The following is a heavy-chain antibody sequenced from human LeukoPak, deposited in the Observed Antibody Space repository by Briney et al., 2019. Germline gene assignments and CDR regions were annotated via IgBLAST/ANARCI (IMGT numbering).Heavy chain of an antibody. CDR1: GFTFSSYA. J-gene: IGHJ4*02. CDR2: ISYDGSNK. CDR3: ARRAGGYSHPYDY. D-gene: IGHD4-23*01. Sequence: GGSLRLSCAASGFTFSSYAMHWVRQAPGKGLEWVAVISYDGSNKYYADSVKGQFPISRDNSKNTLYLQMNSLRAEDTAVYYCARRAGGYSHPYDYWGQGTLVTVSS. V-gene: IGHV3-30*04.